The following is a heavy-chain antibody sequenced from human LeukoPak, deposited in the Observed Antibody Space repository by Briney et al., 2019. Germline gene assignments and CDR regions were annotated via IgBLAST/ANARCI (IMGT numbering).Heavy chain of an antibody. D-gene: IGHD4-17*01. CDR1: GFTFSDYY. J-gene: IGHJ4*02. CDR2: ISSSSSYT. V-gene: IGHV3-11*06. CDR3: ASLDYGDYDDY. Sequence: EGSLRLSCAASGFTFSDYYMSWVRQAPGKGLEWVSYISSSSSYTNYADSVKGRFTISRDNAKNSLYLQMNSLRAEDTAVYYCASLDYGDYDDYWGQGTLVTVSS.